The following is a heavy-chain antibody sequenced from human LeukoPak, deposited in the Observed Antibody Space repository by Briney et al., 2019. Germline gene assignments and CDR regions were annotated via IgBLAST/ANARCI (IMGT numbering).Heavy chain of an antibody. CDR1: GGSISSSSYY. CDR3: ARYPGDYGDYAEDY. J-gene: IGHJ4*02. Sequence: PSETLSLTCTVSGGSISSSSYYWGWIRQPPGKGLAWIGSIYYSGSTYYNPSLKSRVTISVDTSKNQFSLKLSSVTAADTAVYYCARYPGDYGDYAEDYWGQGTLVTVSS. CDR2: IYYSGST. D-gene: IGHD4-17*01. V-gene: IGHV4-39*07.